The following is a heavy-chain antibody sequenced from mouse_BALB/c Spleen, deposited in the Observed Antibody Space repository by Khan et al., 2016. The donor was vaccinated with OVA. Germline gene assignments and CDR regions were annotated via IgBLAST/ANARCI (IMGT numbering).Heavy chain of an antibody. CDR2: INPYTDGT. D-gene: IGHD1-1*01. CDR1: GYTFTNYI. J-gene: IGHJ3*01. V-gene: IGHV1S136*01. CDR3: ARDYGSSFWFAY. Sequence: VQLQQSGPELVKPGASVKMSCKASGYTFTNYIIHWVKQKPGQGLEWIGYINPYTDGTKYNEKFKGKATLTSDKSSSTAYMELSGLTSEDSAVYYCARDYGSSFWFAYWGQGTLVTVSA.